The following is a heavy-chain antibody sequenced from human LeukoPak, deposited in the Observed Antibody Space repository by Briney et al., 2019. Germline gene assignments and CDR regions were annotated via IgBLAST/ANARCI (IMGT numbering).Heavy chain of an antibody. V-gene: IGHV5-51*01. D-gene: IGHD6-13*01. CDR3: ARATEVAAAGPGRFDY. CDR2: IYPGDSDT. Sequence: GESLKISFKGSGYSFTSYWIGWVRPMPGKGLEWMGIIYPGDSDTRYSPSFQGQVTISADKSISTAYLQWSSLKASDTAMYYCARATEVAAAGPGRFDYWGQGTLVTVSS. J-gene: IGHJ4*02. CDR1: GYSFTSYW.